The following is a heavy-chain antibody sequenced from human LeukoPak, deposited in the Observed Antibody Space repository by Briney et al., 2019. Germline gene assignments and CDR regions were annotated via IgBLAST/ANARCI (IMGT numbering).Heavy chain of an antibody. CDR1: GFTFSSYW. D-gene: IGHD6-6*01. V-gene: IGHV3-74*03. CDR3: AREQEEARNWFFDL. CDR2: IHRDGTNP. J-gene: IGHJ2*01. Sequence: GGSLRLSCAASGFTFSSYWMHWVRQAPGKGLVWVSRIHRDGTNPEYADSVRGRFTIPRDNAENTLYLQMNTVRDDDTAVYLCAREQEEARNWFFDLWGRGTLVPVSS.